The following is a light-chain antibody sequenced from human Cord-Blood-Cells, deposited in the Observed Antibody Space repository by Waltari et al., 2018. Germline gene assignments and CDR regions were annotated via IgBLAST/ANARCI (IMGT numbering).Light chain of an antibody. J-gene: IGKJ2*03. CDR2: WAS. V-gene: IGKV4-1*01. Sequence: DIVMTQSPHSLAVSLGERATINCTSSQSVLYSSNNKNYVAWYQQKPGQPPKLLIYWASTRESGVPGRFSGSGSGTDFTLTISSLQAEDVAVYYCQQYYSTPPYSFGQGTKLEIK. CDR1: QSVLYSSNNKNY. CDR3: QQYYSTPPYS.